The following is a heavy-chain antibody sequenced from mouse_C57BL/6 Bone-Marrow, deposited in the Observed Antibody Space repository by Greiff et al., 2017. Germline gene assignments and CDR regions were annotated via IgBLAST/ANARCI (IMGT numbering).Heavy chain of an antibody. CDR1: GYTFTSYW. J-gene: IGHJ3*01. CDR2: IVPSDSYT. V-gene: IGHV1-69*01. CDR3: ANLLAY. Sequence: VQLQQPGAELVMPGASVKLSCKASGYTFTSYWMHWVKQRPGQGLEWIGEIVPSDSYTNYNQKFKGKSTLTVDKSSSTAYMQLSSLTSEDSAVYYCANLLAYWGQGNLVTVSA.